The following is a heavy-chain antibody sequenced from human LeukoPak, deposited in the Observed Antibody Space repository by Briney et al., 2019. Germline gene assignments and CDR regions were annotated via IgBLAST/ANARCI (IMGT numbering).Heavy chain of an antibody. V-gene: IGHV3-7*01. CDR1: GFTFSSYM. Sequence: GESLRLSCAASGFTFSSYMMTWVRQAPGKGLEWVANIKPDGGEKFYVDSVRGRFTISRDNAKNSLYLQMNSLRAEDTAVYYCARHGEGFDYWGQGTLVTVSS. CDR2: IKPDGGEK. CDR3: ARHGEGFDY. J-gene: IGHJ4*02. D-gene: IGHD4-17*01.